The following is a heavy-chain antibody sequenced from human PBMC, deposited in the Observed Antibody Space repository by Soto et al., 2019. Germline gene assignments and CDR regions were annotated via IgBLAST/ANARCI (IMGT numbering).Heavy chain of an antibody. CDR3: ARDHPGSRCSGGSCYVGDYYYYGMDV. Sequence: GGSLRLSCAASGFTFSSYGMHWVRQAPGKGLEWVAVIWYDGSNKYYADSVEGRFTISRDNSKNTLYLQMNSLRAEDTAVYYCARDHPGSRCSGGSCYVGDYYYYGMDVWGQGTTVTVSS. CDR1: GFTFSSYG. J-gene: IGHJ6*02. V-gene: IGHV3-33*01. CDR2: IWYDGSNK. D-gene: IGHD2-15*01.